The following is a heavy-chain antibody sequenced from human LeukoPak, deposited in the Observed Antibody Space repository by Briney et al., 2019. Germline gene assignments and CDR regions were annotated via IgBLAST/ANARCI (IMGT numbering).Heavy chain of an antibody. CDR1: GGSISSYY. V-gene: IGHV4-59*08. CDR2: IYYSGST. J-gene: IGHJ4*02. Sequence: SSETLSLTCTGSGGSISSYYWSWIRQPPGKGLEWIGYIYYSGSTNYNPSLKSRVTISVDTSKNQFSLKLSSVTAADTAVYYCARLRPAMVSSEFDYWGQGTLVTVSS. CDR3: ARLRPAMVSSEFDY. D-gene: IGHD5-18*01.